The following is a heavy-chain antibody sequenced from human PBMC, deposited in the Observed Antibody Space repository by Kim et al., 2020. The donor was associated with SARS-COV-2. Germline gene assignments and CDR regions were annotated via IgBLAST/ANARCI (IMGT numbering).Heavy chain of an antibody. J-gene: IGHJ4*02. D-gene: IGHD3-9*01. V-gene: IGHV3-23*01. CDR1: GFTFSSYA. CDR3: AKDGADYDILTGYLASYFDY. Sequence: GGSLRLSCAASGFTFSSYAMSWVRQAPGKGLEWVSAISGSGGSTNYADSVKGRFTISRDNSKNTLYLQMNSLRAEDTAVYYCAKDGADYDILTGYLASYFDYWGQGTLVTVSS. CDR2: ISGSGGST.